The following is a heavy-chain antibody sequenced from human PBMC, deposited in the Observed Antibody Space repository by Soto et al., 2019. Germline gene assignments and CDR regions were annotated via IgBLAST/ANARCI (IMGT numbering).Heavy chain of an antibody. CDR1: GYAFTTYG. Sequence: QVHLVQSGAEVKKPGASVKVSCKGSGYAFTTYGITSVRQAPGQGLEWMGWISAHNGNTNYAQKLQGRVTVTRDTSTSTAYMELRSLRSDDTAVYYCARGRYVDYWGQGALVTVSS. CDR3: ARGRYVDY. V-gene: IGHV1-18*01. CDR2: ISAHNGNT. J-gene: IGHJ4*02. D-gene: IGHD1-1*01.